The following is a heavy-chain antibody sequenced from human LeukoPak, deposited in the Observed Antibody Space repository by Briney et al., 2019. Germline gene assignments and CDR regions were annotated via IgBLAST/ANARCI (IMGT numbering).Heavy chain of an antibody. J-gene: IGHJ4*02. CDR2: ISSSGSTI. Sequence: PGGSLRLSCAASGFTFSSYEMNWVRQAPGKGLEWVSYISSSGSTIYYADSVKGRFTISRDNAKNSLYLQMNSLRAEDTAVYYCARPLYDSSGYYYWGQGTLVTVSS. CDR1: GFTFSSYE. D-gene: IGHD3-22*01. CDR3: ARPLYDSSGYYY. V-gene: IGHV3-48*03.